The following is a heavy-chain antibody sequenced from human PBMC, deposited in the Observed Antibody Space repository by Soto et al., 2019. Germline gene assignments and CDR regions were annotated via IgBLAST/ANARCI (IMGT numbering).Heavy chain of an antibody. CDR3: AKVNSIVGDGDHDY. CDR1: GFTFTTYA. CDR2: ISSSGDIP. D-gene: IGHD4-17*01. Sequence: EVQLLESGGGLVQPGGSLRLSCAASGFTFTTYAMSWVRQPPGKGLEWVSGISSSGDIPCYADSVKGRFTISRDQSKKTVYLQMNSLRAEDTALYYCAKVNSIVGDGDHDYWGQGTLVSVSS. V-gene: IGHV3-23*01. J-gene: IGHJ4*02.